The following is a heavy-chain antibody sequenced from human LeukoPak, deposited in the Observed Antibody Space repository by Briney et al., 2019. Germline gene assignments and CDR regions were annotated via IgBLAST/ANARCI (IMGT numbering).Heavy chain of an antibody. J-gene: IGHJ6*03. CDR1: GYSISSGYY. CDR3: AREAGFGELIFYYYYYMDV. D-gene: IGHD3-10*01. CDR2: IYHSGST. Sequence: SETLSLTCTVSGYSISSGYYWSWIRQPPGKGLEWIGSIYHSGSTYYNPSLKSRVTISVDTSKNQFSLKLSSVTAADTAVYYCAREAGFGELIFYYYYYMDVWGKGTTVTVSS. V-gene: IGHV4-38-2*02.